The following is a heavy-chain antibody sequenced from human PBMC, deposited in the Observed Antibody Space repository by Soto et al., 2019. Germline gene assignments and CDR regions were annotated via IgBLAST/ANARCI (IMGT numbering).Heavy chain of an antibody. CDR3: ARYYYDSSGYYPL. D-gene: IGHD3-22*01. Sequence: QVQLVESGGGVVQPGRSLRLSCAASGFTFSSYGMHWVRQAAGRGLEWVAVIWSDGSNKYYADSVKGRFTISRDNSKNTLYLQMNSLRAEDTAVYYCARYYYDSSGYYPLWGQGTLVTVSS. V-gene: IGHV3-33*01. CDR1: GFTFSSYG. CDR2: IWSDGSNK. J-gene: IGHJ4*02.